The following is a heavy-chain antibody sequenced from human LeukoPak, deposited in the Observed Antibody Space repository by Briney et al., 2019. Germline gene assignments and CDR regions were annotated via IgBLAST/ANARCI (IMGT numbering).Heavy chain of an antibody. CDR1: GGSISSYY. V-gene: IGHV4-4*07. CDR3: ARAPRRRFLEWFHGRAFDI. CDR2: IYTSGST. D-gene: IGHD3-3*01. Sequence: SETLSLTCTVSGGSISSYYWSWIRQPAGKGLEWIGRIYTSGSTNYNPSLKSRVTISVDTSKNQFSLKLSSVTAADTAVYYCARAPRRRFLEWFHGRAFDIWGQGTMVTVSS. J-gene: IGHJ3*02.